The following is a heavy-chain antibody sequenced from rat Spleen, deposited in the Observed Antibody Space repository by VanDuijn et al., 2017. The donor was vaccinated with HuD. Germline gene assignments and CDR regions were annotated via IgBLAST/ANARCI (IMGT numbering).Heavy chain of an antibody. CDR3: ARGAYSSYFAY. D-gene: IGHD1-2*01. V-gene: IGHV5-29*01. J-gene: IGHJ3*01. CDR2: ISYDGSST. Sequence: EVKLVESGGGLVQPGRSLKLSCAASGSNFNDYWMGWVRQAPTKGLEWVATISYDGSSTYYRDSVKGRFTISRDNAKSTLYLQMDSLRSEDTATYYCARGAYSSYFAYWGQGTLVTVSS. CDR1: GSNFNDYW.